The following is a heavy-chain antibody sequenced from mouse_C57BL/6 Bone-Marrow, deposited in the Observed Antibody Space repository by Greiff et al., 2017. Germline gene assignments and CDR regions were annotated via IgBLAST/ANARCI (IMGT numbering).Heavy chain of an antibody. D-gene: IGHD1-1*01. CDR2: ISPSYGTT. CDR3: ASVYYYGLDY. Sequence: QLQQSGPELVKPGASVKISCKASGYSFTDYNMNWVKQTNGKSLEWIGVISPSYGTTSYNQKFKGKATLTVDQSSSTTYMQHNSLTSEDSAVYYCASVYYYGLDYWGQGTTLTVAS. CDR1: GYSFTDYN. J-gene: IGHJ2*01. V-gene: IGHV1-39*01.